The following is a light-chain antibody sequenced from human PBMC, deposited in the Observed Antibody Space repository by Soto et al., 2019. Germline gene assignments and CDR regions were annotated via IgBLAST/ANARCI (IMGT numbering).Light chain of an antibody. J-gene: IGKJ1*01. V-gene: IGKV1-39*01. CDR2: AAS. Sequence: DIQMTQSPSSLSASVGDRVTITCRASRTISSDINWYQQKPGKAPKLLIYAASSLQSGVTSRFSGSGSETDFTLTISSLQPEDSATYYCQQSYSVPWTFGQGTKVEI. CDR3: QQSYSVPWT. CDR1: RTISSD.